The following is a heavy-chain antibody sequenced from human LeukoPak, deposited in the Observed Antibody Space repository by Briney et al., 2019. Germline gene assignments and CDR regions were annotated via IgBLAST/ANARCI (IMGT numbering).Heavy chain of an antibody. CDR3: ARVDLYYDSSGYSQAANDY. V-gene: IGHV1-18*01. Sequence: ASVKVSCKASGYTFTGYAISWVRQAPGQGLEWMGWVSAYNGNTKYAQNFQGRVTMTTDTSTSTAYMELRSLRSDDTAVYYCARVDLYYDSSGYSQAANDYWGQGTLVTVSS. D-gene: IGHD3-22*01. CDR1: GYTFTGYA. J-gene: IGHJ4*02. CDR2: VSAYNGNT.